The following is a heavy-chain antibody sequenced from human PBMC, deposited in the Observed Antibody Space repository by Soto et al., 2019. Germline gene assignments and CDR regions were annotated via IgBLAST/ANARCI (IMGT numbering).Heavy chain of an antibody. Sequence: GTGPTLVNATRTVRLTCTFSGLSLSTSKMCVSWIRQPPGEALEWLARIDWEDDEYYSTSLKTRLTISKDTSKNQVVLTLTNMDPADTATYYCARMRGVVVPAAPNDPYYYYYYMDVWGQGTMVTVSS. CDR2: IDWEDDE. D-gene: IGHD2-2*01. CDR3: ARMRGVVVPAAPNDPYYYYYYMDV. J-gene: IGHJ6*03. CDR1: GLSLSTSKMC. V-gene: IGHV2-70*11.